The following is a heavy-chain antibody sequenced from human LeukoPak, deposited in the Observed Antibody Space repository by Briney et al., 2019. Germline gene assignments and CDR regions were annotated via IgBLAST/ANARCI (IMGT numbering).Heavy chain of an antibody. J-gene: IGHJ6*04. V-gene: IGHV3-7*03. Sequence: GGSLRLSCVAPGLTLSNYWMSWVRQAPGKGLEWVATIKPDGSEKYYVDSVKGRFTISRDNAKRSLYLQMDSLRAEDTAVYYCAKGSITMIGGVWGKGTTVTISS. CDR1: GLTLSNYW. CDR3: AKGSITMIGGV. CDR2: IKPDGSEK. D-gene: IGHD3-10*02.